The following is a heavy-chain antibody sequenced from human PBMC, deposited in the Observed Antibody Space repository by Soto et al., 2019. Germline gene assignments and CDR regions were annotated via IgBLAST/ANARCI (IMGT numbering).Heavy chain of an antibody. CDR3: ATSQKGYNWNYFDH. J-gene: IGHJ4*02. D-gene: IGHD1-1*01. Sequence: QLQLEESGPGLVKPSETLPLTCAVSGGSVSGSYYYWAWLRQSPGKGPEWIGSVFHTGFTSYNPSLESRVSVSVDTSKSQFSLKLSAVTASDTAVYYCATSQKGYNWNYFDHWGQGALVTVSS. CDR2: VFHTGFT. CDR1: GGSVSGSYYY. V-gene: IGHV4-39*01.